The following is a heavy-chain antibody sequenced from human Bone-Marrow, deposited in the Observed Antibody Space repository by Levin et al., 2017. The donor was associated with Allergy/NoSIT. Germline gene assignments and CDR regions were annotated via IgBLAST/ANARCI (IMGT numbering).Heavy chain of an antibody. CDR2: IYHSGST. Sequence: MTSETLSLTCAVSGGSISSSNWWSWVRQPPGKGLEWIGEIYHSGSTNYNPSLKSRVTISVDKSKNQFSLKLSSVTAADTAVYYCASHSSGWPYFDYWGQGTLVTVSS. D-gene: IGHD6-19*01. CDR3: ASHSSGWPYFDY. CDR1: GGSISSSNW. V-gene: IGHV4-4*02. J-gene: IGHJ4*02.